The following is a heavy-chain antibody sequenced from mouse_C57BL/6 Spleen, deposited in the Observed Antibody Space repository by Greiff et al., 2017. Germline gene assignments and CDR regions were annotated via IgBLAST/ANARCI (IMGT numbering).Heavy chain of an antibody. V-gene: IGHV14-4*01. CDR1: GFNIKDDY. Sequence: EVMLVVSGAELVRPGASVKLSCTASGFNIKDDYMHWVKQRPEQGLEWIGWIAPENGDTEYASKFQGKATITADTSSNTAYLQLSSLTSEDTAVYYCTTTVVATGYFDVWGTGTTVTVSS. J-gene: IGHJ1*03. D-gene: IGHD1-1*01. CDR2: IAPENGDT. CDR3: TTTVVATGYFDV.